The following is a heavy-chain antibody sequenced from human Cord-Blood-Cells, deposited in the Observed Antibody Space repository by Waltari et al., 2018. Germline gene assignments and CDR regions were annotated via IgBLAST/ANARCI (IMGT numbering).Heavy chain of an antibody. CDR2: ISSSSSYI. V-gene: IGHV3-21*01. D-gene: IGHD6-19*01. CDR1: GFTFSSYR. CDR3: ARETDSSGWYYFDY. Sequence: EVQLVESGGGLVKPGGSLSLSCAASGFTFSSYRLNWVPPAPGKGLEWVSSISSSSSYIYYADSVKGRFTISRDNAKNSLYLQMNSLRAEDTAVYYCARETDSSGWYYFDYWGQGTLVTVSS. J-gene: IGHJ4*02.